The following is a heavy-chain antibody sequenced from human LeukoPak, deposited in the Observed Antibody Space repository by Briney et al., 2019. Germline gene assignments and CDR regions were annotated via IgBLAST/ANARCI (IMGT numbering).Heavy chain of an antibody. Sequence: GGSLRLSCAPSGFTFSSYWMHWVRQAPGKGLVWVSRISSDGTSTSYADSVKGRFTISRDNAKNTLYLQMNSLRAEDTAIYYCAKSLDYWGQGALLTVSS. V-gene: IGHV3-74*01. J-gene: IGHJ4*02. CDR1: GFTFSSYW. CDR3: AKSLDY. CDR2: ISSDGTST.